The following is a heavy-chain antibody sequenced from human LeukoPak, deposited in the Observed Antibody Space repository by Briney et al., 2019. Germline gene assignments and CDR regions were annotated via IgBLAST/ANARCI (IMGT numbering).Heavy chain of an antibody. D-gene: IGHD4-17*01. CDR1: VFTFSSYS. Sequence: GGSLRLSCAASVFTFSSYSMNWVRQAPGKGLEWVSSISSSSSYIYYADSVKGRFTISRDNAKNSLYLQMNSLRAEDTAVYYCARGTPYYGDYLPKDYWGQGTLVTVSS. V-gene: IGHV3-21*01. CDR3: ARGTPYYGDYLPKDY. J-gene: IGHJ4*02. CDR2: ISSSSSYI.